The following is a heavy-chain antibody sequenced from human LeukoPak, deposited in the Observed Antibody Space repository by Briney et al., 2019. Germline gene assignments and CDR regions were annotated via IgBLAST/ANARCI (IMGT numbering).Heavy chain of an antibody. CDR1: GFTFRSYA. V-gene: IGHV3-23*01. CDR3: AKTTAGYSSGRYPGWPIDY. CDR2: ISGSGGDT. D-gene: IGHD6-19*01. J-gene: IGHJ4*02. Sequence: GGSLRLSCVASGFTFRSYAIYWVRQAPGKGLEWVSGISGSGGDTYFADSVKGRFTISRDNSKNTVFLQMDSLRAEDTAVYYCAKTTAGYSSGRYPGWPIDYWGQGALVTVSS.